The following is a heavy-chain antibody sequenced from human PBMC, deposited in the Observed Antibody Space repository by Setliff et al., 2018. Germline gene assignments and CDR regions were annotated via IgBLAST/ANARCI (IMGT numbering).Heavy chain of an antibody. CDR2: IRPLRGDT. J-gene: IGHJ6*03. Sequence: ASVKVSCKASGYIFSAYHVHWVRQAPGQGPEWVGCIRPLRGDTKSAQKFQGRLTMTGDASINTAFMELTGLRSDDTAVYYCARAPSGTGFYHFFSYMDVWGKGTTVTVSS. CDR3: ARAPSGTGFYHFFSYMDV. CDR1: GYIFSAYH. V-gene: IGHV1-2*02. D-gene: IGHD1-7*01.